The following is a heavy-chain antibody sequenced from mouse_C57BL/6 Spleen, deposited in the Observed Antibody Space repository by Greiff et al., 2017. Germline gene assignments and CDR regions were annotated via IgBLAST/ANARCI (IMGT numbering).Heavy chain of an antibody. CDR2: IYPRSGNT. V-gene: IGHV1-81*01. CDR1: GYTFTSYG. D-gene: IGHD1-1*01. J-gene: IGHJ1*03. CDR3: ARSTVVPYFDV. Sequence: VQLQQSGAELARPGASVKLSCKASGYTFTSYGISWVKQRTGQGLEWIGEIYPRSGNTYYNEKFKGKDTLTADKSSSTAYMELRSLTSEDSAVYFCARSTVVPYFDVWGTGTTVTVSS.